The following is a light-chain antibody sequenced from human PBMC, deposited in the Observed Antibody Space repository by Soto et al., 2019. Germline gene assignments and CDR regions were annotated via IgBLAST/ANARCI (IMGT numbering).Light chain of an antibody. V-gene: IGKV3-20*01. CDR3: QLYGTSPMYT. J-gene: IGKJ2*01. CDR1: QSVSSSY. Sequence: EIVLTQSPGTLSLSPGERATLSCRASQSVSSSYLAWYLQKPGQAPRLLIYGASSRATGIPDRFSGSGSETDFTLTVSRLEPEDFAVYYCQLYGTSPMYTFGQGTKVEIK. CDR2: GAS.